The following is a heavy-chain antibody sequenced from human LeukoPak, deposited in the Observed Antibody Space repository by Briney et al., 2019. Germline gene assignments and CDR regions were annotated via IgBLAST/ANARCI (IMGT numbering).Heavy chain of an antibody. CDR1: GGSISSNTYY. D-gene: IGHD4-17*01. CDR3: ARIMTTVTTVDY. Sequence: SETLSLTCTVSGGSISSNTYYWNWIRQPPGKGLEWIGYIYYSGSTYYNPSLKSRVTISVDTSKNQFSLKLSSVTAADTAVYYCARIMTTVTTVDYWGQGTLVTVSS. V-gene: IGHV4-30-4*02. J-gene: IGHJ4*02. CDR2: IYYSGST.